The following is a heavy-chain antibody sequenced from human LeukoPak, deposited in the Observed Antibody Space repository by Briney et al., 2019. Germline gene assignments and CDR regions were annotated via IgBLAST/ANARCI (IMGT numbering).Heavy chain of an antibody. V-gene: IGHV3-21*01. Sequence: GGSLRLSCAASGFTFSSYSMNWVRQAPGKGLEWVSSISSSSSYIYYADSVKGRFTISRDNAKNSLYLQMNSLRAEDTAVYYCARLKTLEWSKAGALDIWGQGTMVTVSS. CDR2: ISSSSSYI. CDR3: ARLKTLEWSKAGALDI. D-gene: IGHD3-3*01. CDR1: GFTFSSYS. J-gene: IGHJ3*02.